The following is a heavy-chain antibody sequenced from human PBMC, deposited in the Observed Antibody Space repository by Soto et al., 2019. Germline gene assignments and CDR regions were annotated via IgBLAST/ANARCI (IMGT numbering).Heavy chain of an antibody. Sequence: PGESLKISCKGSGYSFTSYWIGWVRQVPGKGLEWMWIIYPGDSDTRYSSSFQGQVTISADTSISTAYLQWSSLKASETAMYYCARVAPRFCGMDVWGRGTTVTVSS. V-gene: IGHV5-51*01. CDR1: GYSFTSYW. J-gene: IGHJ6*02. D-gene: IGHD3-3*01. CDR2: IYPGDSDT. CDR3: ARVAPRFCGMDV.